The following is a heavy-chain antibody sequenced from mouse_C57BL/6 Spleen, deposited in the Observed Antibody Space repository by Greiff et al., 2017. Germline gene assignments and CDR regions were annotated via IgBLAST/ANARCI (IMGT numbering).Heavy chain of an antibody. D-gene: IGHD2-3*01. CDR1: GYTFTSYW. V-gene: IGHV1-52*01. J-gene: IGHJ4*01. Sequence: QVQLQQPGAELVRPGSSVKLSCKASGYTFTSYWMHWVKQRPIQGLEWIGNIDPSDSATNYNQKFKDKATLTVDKSSSTAYMQLSSLTSEGSAVYYCARQRDPYAGYYVYAMDYWGQGTSVTVSS. CDR3: ARQRDPYAGYYVYAMDY. CDR2: IDPSDSAT.